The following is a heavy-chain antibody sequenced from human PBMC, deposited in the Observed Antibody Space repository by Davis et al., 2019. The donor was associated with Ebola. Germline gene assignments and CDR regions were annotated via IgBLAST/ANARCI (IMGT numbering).Heavy chain of an antibody. D-gene: IGHD5-24*01. CDR3: AKDWGDGYNLGLGGY. CDR2: ISGSGGRT. V-gene: IGHV3-23*01. CDR1: GFTFNNYA. J-gene: IGHJ4*02. Sequence: PGGSLRLSCAASGFTFNNYAMSWVRQAPGKGLEWVSAISGSGGRTYYADSVKGRFTISRDNSKNTLYLQMNSLRAEDTAVYYCAKDWGDGYNLGLGGYWGQGTLVTVSS.